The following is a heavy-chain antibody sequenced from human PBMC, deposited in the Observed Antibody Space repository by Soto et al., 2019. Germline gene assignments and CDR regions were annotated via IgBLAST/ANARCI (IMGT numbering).Heavy chain of an antibody. CDR3: AKDFGGYCSGGSCYVGMDV. V-gene: IGHV3-30*18. CDR2: ISDDGSNK. CDR1: GFTFSSYG. Sequence: GGSLRLSCAASGFTFSSYGVHWVRQAPGKGLEWVAVISDDGSNKYYADSVKGRFTISRDNSKNTLYLQMNSLRAEDTAVYYCAKDFGGYCSGGSCYVGMDVWGQGTTVIVSS. D-gene: IGHD2-15*01. J-gene: IGHJ6*02.